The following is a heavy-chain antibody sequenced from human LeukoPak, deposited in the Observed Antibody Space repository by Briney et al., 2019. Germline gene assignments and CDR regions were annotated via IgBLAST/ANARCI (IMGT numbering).Heavy chain of an antibody. J-gene: IGHJ3*02. D-gene: IGHD3-10*01. V-gene: IGHV4-61*02. CDR3: AAFGSSAFDI. Sequence: SETLSLTCTVSGGSISSGSYYWSWIRQPAGKGLEWIGRIYTSGSTNYNPSLKSRVTISVDTSKNQFSLKLSSVTAADTAVYYCAAFGSSAFDIWGQGTMVTVS. CDR1: GGSISSGSYY. CDR2: IYTSGST.